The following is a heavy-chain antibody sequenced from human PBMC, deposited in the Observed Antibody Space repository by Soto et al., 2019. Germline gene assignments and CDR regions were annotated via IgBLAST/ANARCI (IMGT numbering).Heavy chain of an antibody. V-gene: IGHV3-15*01. D-gene: IGHD2-8*01. Sequence: GGSLRLSCAASGFTFSNAWMSWVRQAPGKGLEWVGRIKSKTDGGTTDYAAPVKGRFTISRDDSKNTLYLQMNSLKTEDTAVYYCTTLSRSYYDAFDIWGQGTMVTVSS. J-gene: IGHJ3*02. CDR2: IKSKTDGGTT. CDR1: GFTFSNAW. CDR3: TTLSRSYYDAFDI.